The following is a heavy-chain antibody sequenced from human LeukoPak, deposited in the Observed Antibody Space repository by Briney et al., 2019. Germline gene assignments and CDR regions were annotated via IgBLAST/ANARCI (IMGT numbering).Heavy chain of an antibody. CDR3: ARDLRQEFDP. CDR2: ISSDTSYI. J-gene: IGHJ5*02. Sequence: GGSLRLSCAASGFIFRDYTMNCVRRAPGRGLEWVSSISSDTSYIFYADSVKGRFNISRDNAATSMYLHMNSLRVDDTAVYCCARDLRQEFDPWGQGTLVSVSS. V-gene: IGHV3-21*06. CDR1: GFIFRDYT.